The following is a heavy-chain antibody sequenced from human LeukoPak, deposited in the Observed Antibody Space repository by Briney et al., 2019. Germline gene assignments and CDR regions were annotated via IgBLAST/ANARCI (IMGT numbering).Heavy chain of an antibody. D-gene: IGHD4-11*01. Sequence: SETLSLTCTVSGGSIRSYHWTWVRQPAGKGLEWIWRMYSSGSTNQNPSLKSRVTMSVDTSKNQFSLRLSSVTAADTAVYYCARDFDDYSNYNYFDYWGQGILVTVSS. CDR3: ARDFDDYSNYNYFDY. CDR1: GGSIRSYH. V-gene: IGHV4-4*07. CDR2: MYSSGST. J-gene: IGHJ4*02.